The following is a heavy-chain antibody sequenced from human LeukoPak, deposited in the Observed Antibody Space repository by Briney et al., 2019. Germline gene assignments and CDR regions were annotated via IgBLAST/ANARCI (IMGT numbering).Heavy chain of an antibody. V-gene: IGHV1-18*01. CDR2: ISAYNGNA. CDR1: GYTFTSYG. D-gene: IGHD2-2*01. J-gene: IGHJ4*02. CDR3: ARMHIVVVPAHSDY. Sequence: GASVKVSCKASGYTFTSYGISWVRQAPGQGLEWMGWISAYNGNANYAQKLQGRVTMTTDTFTSTAYMELRSLRSDDTAVYYCARMHIVVVPAHSDYWGQGTLVTVSS.